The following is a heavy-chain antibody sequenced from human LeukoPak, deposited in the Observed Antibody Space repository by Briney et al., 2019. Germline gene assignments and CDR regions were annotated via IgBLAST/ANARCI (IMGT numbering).Heavy chain of an antibody. Sequence: AGGSLRLSCAASGFTFSNYAMHWVRQAPGKGLEYVSTISSQGGSTYYANSVKSRFTISRDNSKNTLYLQMGSLRSEDMAVYYCARDHYYDSSGYYSTYWYFDLWGRGTLVTVSS. CDR3: ARDHYYDSSGYYSTYWYFDL. J-gene: IGHJ2*01. CDR1: GFTFSNYA. CDR2: ISSQGGST. V-gene: IGHV3-64*01. D-gene: IGHD3-22*01.